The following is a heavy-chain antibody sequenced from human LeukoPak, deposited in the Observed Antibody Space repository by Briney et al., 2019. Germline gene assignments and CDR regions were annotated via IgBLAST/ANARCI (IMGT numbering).Heavy chain of an antibody. CDR3: ARDLGSSTPSGV. CDR1: GGSISSSSYY. J-gene: IGHJ6*04. Sequence: SETLSLTCTVSGGSISSSSYYWGWIRQPPGKGLEWIGSIYYSGSAYYNPSLKSRVTISVDTSKSQFSLKLSSVTAADTAVYYCARDLGSSTPSGVWGKGTTVTVSS. CDR2: IYYSGSA. V-gene: IGHV4-39*07. D-gene: IGHD3-16*01.